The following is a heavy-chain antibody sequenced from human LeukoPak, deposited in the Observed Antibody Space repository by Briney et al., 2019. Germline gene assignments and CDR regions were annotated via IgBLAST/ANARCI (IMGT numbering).Heavy chain of an antibody. V-gene: IGHV3-7*01. CDR1: GFTFSNYW. Sequence: GGSLRLSCEGSGFTFSNYWMGWVRQAPGKGLQWVANIKTDGSEKYYVDSVKGRFTISRDNAKNSLYLQMNSLRAEDTAVYYCARGGTGTTPPDYWGQGTLVTVSS. J-gene: IGHJ4*02. D-gene: IGHD1-7*01. CDR2: IKTDGSEK. CDR3: ARGGTGTTPPDY.